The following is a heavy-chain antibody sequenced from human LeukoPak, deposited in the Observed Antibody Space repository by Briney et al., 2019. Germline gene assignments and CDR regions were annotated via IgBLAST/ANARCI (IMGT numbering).Heavy chain of an antibody. Sequence: GGSLRLSCAASGFTFSSYSMNWVRQAPGKGLEWVSSISSSSSYIYYADSVKGRFTISRDNAKNSLYLQMNSLRAEDTAVYYCARASYSSTLFFDYWGQGTLVTVSS. J-gene: IGHJ4*02. D-gene: IGHD6-13*01. CDR3: ARASYSSTLFFDY. CDR1: GFTFSSYS. V-gene: IGHV3-21*01. CDR2: ISSSSSYI.